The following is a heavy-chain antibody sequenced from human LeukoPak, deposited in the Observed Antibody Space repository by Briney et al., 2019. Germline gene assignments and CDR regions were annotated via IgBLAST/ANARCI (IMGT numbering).Heavy chain of an antibody. CDR1: GGSISSSGYY. CDR3: ARHEYSGSCYGLSWFDP. CDR2: IYYSGST. V-gene: IGHV4-39*01. D-gene: IGHD1-26*01. Sequence: SETLSLTCTVSGGSISSSGYYLGWIRQPPGKGLEWIASIYYSGSTYYNPSLKSRVTISVDTSKNQLSLKLSSLTAADTAVYYCARHEYSGSCYGLSWFDPWGQGTLVTVSS. J-gene: IGHJ5*02.